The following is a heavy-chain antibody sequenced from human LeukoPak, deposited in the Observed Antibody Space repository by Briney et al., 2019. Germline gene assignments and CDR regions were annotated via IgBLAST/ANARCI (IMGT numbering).Heavy chain of an antibody. CDR2: IRYDGSNI. Sequence: GGSLRLSCATSGFTFSGYGMHWVRQAPGKGLEWVAFIRYDGSNIYYADSVKGRFTISRDNSKNTLYLQMNSLRAEDMAVYYCAKGQKWELPLDYWGQGTLVTVSS. V-gene: IGHV3-30*02. CDR1: GFTFSGYG. J-gene: IGHJ4*02. D-gene: IGHD1-26*01. CDR3: AKGQKWELPLDY.